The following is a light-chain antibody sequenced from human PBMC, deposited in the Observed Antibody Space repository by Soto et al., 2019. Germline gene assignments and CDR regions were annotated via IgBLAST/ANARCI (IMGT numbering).Light chain of an antibody. CDR3: QTWGTGIVV. Sequence: QAVVTQSPSASASLGASVNVTCTLSSGHSNYAIAWHQQQPEKGPRYLMKLNTDGSHTKGDGIPDRFSGSSSGAERYLTISSLQSDDEADYYCQTWGTGIVVFGGGTKLTVL. J-gene: IGLJ2*01. CDR1: SGHSNYA. V-gene: IGLV4-69*01. CDR2: LNTDGSH.